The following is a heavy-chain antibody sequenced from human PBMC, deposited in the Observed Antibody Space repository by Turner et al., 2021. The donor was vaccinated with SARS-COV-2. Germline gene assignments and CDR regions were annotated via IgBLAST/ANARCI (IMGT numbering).Heavy chain of an antibody. J-gene: IGHJ4*02. Sequence: QVQLVQSGAEVKKPGASVKVSCKASGYTFTGYYMHWVRQAPGQGLEWMGWINPNSGGTNYAQTFQGRVTMTRDTSISTAYMELSRLRSDDTAVYYCARVGHYDSSGYYLDYWGQGTLVTVSS. V-gene: IGHV1-2*02. D-gene: IGHD3-22*01. CDR3: ARVGHYDSSGYYLDY. CDR1: GYTFTGYY. CDR2: INPNSGGT.